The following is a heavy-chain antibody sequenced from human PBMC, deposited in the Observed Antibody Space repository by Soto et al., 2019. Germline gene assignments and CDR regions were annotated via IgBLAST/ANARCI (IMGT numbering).Heavy chain of an antibody. J-gene: IGHJ4*02. D-gene: IGHD1-26*01. CDR2: IGPESGDT. CDR3: GRGRSGQIVVFY. CDR1: GYTFTGHY. V-gene: IGHV1-2*02. Sequence: ASVKVSCKASGYTFTGHYIHWVRQAPEQGPEWMGEIGPESGDTRYAEKFQGRVTMTLDTSITTVYMELKNLSPDDTAVYYCGRGRSGQIVVFYWGQGTPVTVSS.